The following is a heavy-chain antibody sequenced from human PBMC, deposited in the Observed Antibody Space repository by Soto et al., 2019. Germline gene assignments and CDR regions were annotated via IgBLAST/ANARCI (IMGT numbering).Heavy chain of an antibody. CDR2: ISAYNGNT. J-gene: IGHJ6*02. CDR3: ASFSIAAADPYGMDV. V-gene: IGHV1-18*01. D-gene: IGHD6-13*01. Sequence: QVQLVQSGAEVKKPGASVKVSCKASGYTFTSYGFSWVRQAPGQGLEWMGWISAYNGNTNYAQKVQGRVTMTTDTSTRTAYMELMSLRSDDTAVYYCASFSIAAADPYGMDVWGQGTTVTVSS. CDR1: GYTFTSYG.